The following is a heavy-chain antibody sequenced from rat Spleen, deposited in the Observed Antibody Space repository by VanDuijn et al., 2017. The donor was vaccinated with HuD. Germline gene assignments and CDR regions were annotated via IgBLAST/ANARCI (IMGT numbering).Heavy chain of an antibody. J-gene: IGHJ4*01. CDR3: AKGFITISTTTMDA. CDR2: INYSGST. D-gene: IGHD1-2*01. CDR1: GFSITTHY. V-gene: IGHV3-1*01. Sequence: EVQLQESGPGLVKSSQSLSLTCSVTGFSITTHYWDWIRKFPGNKMEWMGYINYSGSTTYNPSLKSRMSITRDSSKNQFFLQLNSVTTEDTATYYCAKGFITISTTTMDAWGQGASVTVSS.